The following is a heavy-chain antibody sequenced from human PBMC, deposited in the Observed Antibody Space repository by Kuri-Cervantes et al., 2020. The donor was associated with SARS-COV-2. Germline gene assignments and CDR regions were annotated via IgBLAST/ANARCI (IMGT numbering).Heavy chain of an antibody. CDR3: ARVSGELGYCSSTSCYEPIYYYGMDV. J-gene: IGHJ6*01. CDR1: GGSISSYY. Sequence: SETLSLTCTVSGGSISSYYWSWIRQPPGKGLEWIGYIYYSGSTNYNPSLKSRVTISVDTSKNQFSLKLSSVTAADTAVYYCARVSGELGYCSSTSCYEPIYYYGMDVWGQGNTVNVAS. V-gene: IGHV4-59*01. CDR2: IYYSGST. D-gene: IGHD2-2*01.